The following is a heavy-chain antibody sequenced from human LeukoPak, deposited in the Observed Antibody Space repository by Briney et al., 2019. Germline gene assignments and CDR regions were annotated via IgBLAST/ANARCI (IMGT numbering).Heavy chain of an antibody. CDR2: ISAYNGNT. CDR3: ARTGNGMVRVQDDP. CDR1: GYTFTSYG. V-gene: IGHV1-18*01. J-gene: IGHJ5*02. Sequence: ASVKVSCKASGYTFTSYGISRVRQAPGQGLEWMGWISAYNGNTNYAQKLQGRVTMTTDTSTSTAYMELRSLRSDDTAVYYCARTGNGMVRVQDDPWGQGTLVTVSS. D-gene: IGHD3-10*01.